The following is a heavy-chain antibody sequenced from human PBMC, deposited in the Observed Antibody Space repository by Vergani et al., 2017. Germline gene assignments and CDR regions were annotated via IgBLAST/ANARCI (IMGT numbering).Heavy chain of an antibody. CDR2: IYPADSDT. D-gene: IGHD1-1*01. Sequence: EVELVQSGPEMRKPGESLKISCKGSEYSFGNYWIGWVRQMPGKGLEWMGIIYPADSDTRYSPSFQGQVTISADKSLSTAFLQWDSLKASDTALYYFAGDTTYTDSWGQGTLVTVSS. CDR3: AGDTTYTDS. J-gene: IGHJ4*02. CDR1: EYSFGNYW. V-gene: IGHV5-51*03.